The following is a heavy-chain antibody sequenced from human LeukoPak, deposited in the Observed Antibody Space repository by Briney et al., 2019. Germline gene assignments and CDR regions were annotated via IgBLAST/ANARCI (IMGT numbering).Heavy chain of an antibody. J-gene: IGHJ4*02. V-gene: IGHV3-74*03. D-gene: IGHD6-19*01. CDR2: INTDGSDT. CDR3: ARDQGGSGPTTYDY. Sequence: GGSLRLSCAASGFTFSRSWMHWVRQAPGKGLVWVSRINTDGSDTMYADSVKGRFTISRDNAKNTLYLQMNSLKAEDTAVYYCARDQGGSGPTTYDYWGQGNLVTVSS. CDR1: GFTFSRSW.